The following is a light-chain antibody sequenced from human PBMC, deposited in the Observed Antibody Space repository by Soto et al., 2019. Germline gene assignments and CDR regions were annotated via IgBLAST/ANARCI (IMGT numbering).Light chain of an antibody. CDR2: GAS. CDR3: QQYGTSPQM. J-gene: IGKJ1*01. Sequence: EIVLTQSPGTLSLSPGQRATLSCRASQSVNSIYLAWYQQKPGQAPRLLMYGASNRATGIPDRFSGSGSGTDFALTITRLESEDFAVYYCQQYGTSPQMFGQGTKVEIK. CDR1: QSVNSIY. V-gene: IGKV3-20*01.